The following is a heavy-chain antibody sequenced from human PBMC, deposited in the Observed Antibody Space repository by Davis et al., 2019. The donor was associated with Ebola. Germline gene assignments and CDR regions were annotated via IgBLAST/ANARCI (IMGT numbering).Heavy chain of an antibody. Sequence: GESLKISCAASGFTFTNLPMSWVRQAPGKGLEWVSTIRSSGGSTLSADSVGGRFTISRDNSKDTLYLQMSSLRAEDTAVYYCAKDPVHVLSAFDIWGQGTIVTVSS. CDR2: IRSSGGST. D-gene: IGHD2-15*01. CDR3: AKDPVHVLSAFDI. J-gene: IGHJ3*02. V-gene: IGHV3-23*01. CDR1: GFTFTNLP.